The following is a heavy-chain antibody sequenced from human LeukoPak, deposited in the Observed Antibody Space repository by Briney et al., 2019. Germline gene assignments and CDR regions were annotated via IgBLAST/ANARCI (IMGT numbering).Heavy chain of an antibody. J-gene: IGHJ3*02. CDR2: INHSVST. D-gene: IGHD3-22*01. Sequence: SETLSLTCAVHGGSFSGYYWSWIRQPPGKGQEWIGEINHSVSTNYNPSLKSRVTISVDTSMNQFSLKLSSVTAADTAVYYCARYYYDSSGYYYNAFDIWGQGTMVTVSS. CDR3: ARYYYDSSGYYYNAFDI. V-gene: IGHV4-34*01. CDR1: GGSFSGYY.